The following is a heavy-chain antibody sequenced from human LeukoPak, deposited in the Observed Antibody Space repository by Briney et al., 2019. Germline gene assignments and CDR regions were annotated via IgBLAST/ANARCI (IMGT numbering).Heavy chain of an antibody. CDR3: ARGPRFGELLWHWFDP. J-gene: IGHJ5*02. Sequence: SETLSLTCTVSGASVSGSPYYWGWIRQPPGKGLEWIGSIYSSGSTYYNASLQSRVTISIETSKNQISLRLNSVTAADTAVYYCARGPRFGELLWHWFDPWGQGTLVTVSS. D-gene: IGHD3-10*01. CDR1: GASVSGSPYY. V-gene: IGHV4-39*02. CDR2: IYSSGST.